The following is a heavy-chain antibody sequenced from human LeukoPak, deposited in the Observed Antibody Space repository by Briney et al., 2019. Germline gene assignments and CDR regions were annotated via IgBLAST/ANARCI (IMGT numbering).Heavy chain of an antibody. CDR2: IYYSGST. J-gene: IGHJ5*02. CDR1: GGSISSSSYY. CDR3: ARSSGYLFDP. V-gene: IGHV4-61*05. Sequence: PSETLSLTCTVSGGSISSSSYYWSWIRQPPGKGLEWIGYIYYSGSTNYNPSLKSRVTISVDTSKNQFSLKLSSVSAADTAVYYCARSSGYLFDPWGQGTLVTVSS. D-gene: IGHD3-22*01.